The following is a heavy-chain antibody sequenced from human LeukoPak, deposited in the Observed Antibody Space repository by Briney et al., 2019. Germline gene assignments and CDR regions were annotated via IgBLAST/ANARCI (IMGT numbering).Heavy chain of an antibody. CDR2: ISSSSSYI. J-gene: IGHJ6*02. D-gene: IGHD4-17*01. CDR3: ARAEGDYLNYYGMDV. V-gene: IGHV3-21*01. Sequence: PGGSLRLSCAASGLTLSSYSMNWVRQAPGKGLEWVSSISSSSSYIYYADSVKGRFTISRDNAKNSLCLQMNSLRAEDTAVYYCARAEGDYLNYYGMDVWGQGTTVTVSS. CDR1: GLTLSSYS.